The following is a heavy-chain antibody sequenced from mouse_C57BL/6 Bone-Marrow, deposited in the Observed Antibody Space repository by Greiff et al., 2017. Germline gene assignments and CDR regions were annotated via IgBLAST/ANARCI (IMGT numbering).Heavy chain of an antibody. J-gene: IGHJ2*01. CDR3: ARGGSSYDY. D-gene: IGHD1-1*01. CDR1: GYTFTDYY. Sequence: QVQLQQSGAELVRPGASVKLSCKASGYTFTDYYINWVKQRPGQGLEWIARIYPGSGNTYYNEKFKGKATMTADKSSSTAYMQLSSLTSEDSAVYFCARGGSSYDYWGQGTTLTVSS. V-gene: IGHV1-76*01. CDR2: IYPGSGNT.